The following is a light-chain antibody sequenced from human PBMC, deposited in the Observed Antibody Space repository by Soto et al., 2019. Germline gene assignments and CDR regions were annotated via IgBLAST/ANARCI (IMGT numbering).Light chain of an antibody. V-gene: IGKV3-20*01. CDR3: QHYGSSPPEFT. CDR2: AAS. J-gene: IGKJ3*01. Sequence: EIVLTQSPGTLSLSPGERATLSCRASQSVSSSFLGWYQKRPGQAPRLLIFAASYRATGIPDRFSGSGSGTDFTLTISRLEPEDFAVYYCQHYGSSPPEFTFGPGTKVDSK. CDR1: QSVSSSF.